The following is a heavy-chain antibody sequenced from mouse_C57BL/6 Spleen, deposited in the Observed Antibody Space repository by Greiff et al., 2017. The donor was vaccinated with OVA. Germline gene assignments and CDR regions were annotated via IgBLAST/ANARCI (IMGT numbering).Heavy chain of an antibody. Sequence: EVQLQESGPGMVKPSQSLSLTCTVTGYSITSGYDWHWIRHFPGNKLEWMGYISYSGSTNYNPSLTSRLSLTHDTSKNHFFLKLNSVTTDDTATYYCARGDWDDYYAMDYWGQGTSVTVSS. CDR3: ARGDWDDYYAMDY. J-gene: IGHJ4*01. D-gene: IGHD4-1*01. V-gene: IGHV3-1*01. CDR2: ISYSGST. CDR1: GYSITSGYD.